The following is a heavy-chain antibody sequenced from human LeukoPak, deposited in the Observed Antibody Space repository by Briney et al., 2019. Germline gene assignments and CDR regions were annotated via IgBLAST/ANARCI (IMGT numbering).Heavy chain of an antibody. J-gene: IGHJ3*02. Sequence: TSETLSLTCAVYGGSFSGYYWGWIRQPPGKGLEWVGSIYHSGSTYYNPSLKSRVTISVDTSKNQFSLKLSSVTAADTAVYYCAREGSGTDDAFDIWGQGTMVTVSS. V-gene: IGHV4-38-2*01. CDR2: IYHSGST. CDR3: AREGSGTDDAFDI. CDR1: GGSFSGYY. D-gene: IGHD2-15*01.